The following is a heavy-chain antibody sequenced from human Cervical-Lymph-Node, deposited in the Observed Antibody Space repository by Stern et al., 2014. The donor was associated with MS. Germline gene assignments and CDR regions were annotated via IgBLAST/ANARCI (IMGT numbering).Heavy chain of an antibody. CDR3: AREPYNYDGDGYLDH. D-gene: IGHD3-22*01. CDR1: GFNFISYS. Sequence: VPLVESGGGVVHPGRSLRLSCAASGFNFISYSMYWVRQAPGKGLEWVAVILHDGSNEYYADSVKGRFTISRDNSKNTLSLQMNSLRVEDTAVYYCAREPYNYDGDGYLDHWGQGTLVTVSS. J-gene: IGHJ4*02. V-gene: IGHV3-30-3*01. CDR2: ILHDGSNE.